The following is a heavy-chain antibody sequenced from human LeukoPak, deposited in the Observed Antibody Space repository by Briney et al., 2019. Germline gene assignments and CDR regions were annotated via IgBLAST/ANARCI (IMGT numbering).Heavy chain of an antibody. CDR3: ARVNRLDAFDI. D-gene: IGHD1-14*01. CDR2: IYYSGST. J-gene: IGHJ3*02. Sequence: SETLSLTCTVSGGSVSSGNYYWSWIRQPPGKGLDWIGYIYYSGSTNYNPSLKSRVTISVDTSKNQFSLRLSSVTAADTAVYYCARVNRLDAFDIWGQGTMVTVSS. CDR1: GGSVSSGNYY. V-gene: IGHV4-61*01.